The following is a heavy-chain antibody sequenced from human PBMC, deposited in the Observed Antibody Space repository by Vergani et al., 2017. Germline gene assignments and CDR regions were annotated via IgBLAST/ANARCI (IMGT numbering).Heavy chain of an antibody. CDR3: ARGGYSGPPLL. V-gene: IGHV1-18*01. Sequence: QVQLVQSGAEVKKPGASVKVSCKASGYTFTSYGISWVRQAPGQGLEWMGWINAGNGNTKYSQKFQGRVTITRDTSASTAYMELSSLRSEDTAVYYCARGGYSGPPLLWGQGTLVTVSS. J-gene: IGHJ4*02. CDR1: GYTFTSYG. D-gene: IGHD5-12*01. CDR2: INAGNGNT.